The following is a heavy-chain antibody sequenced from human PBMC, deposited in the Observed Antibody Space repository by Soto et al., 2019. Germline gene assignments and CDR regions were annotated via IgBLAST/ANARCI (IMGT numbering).Heavy chain of an antibody. Sequence: EAQLVESGGGLVQPGGSLRLSCAASGFIFSGYWMTWVRQAPGKGLEWVANIKQDGSEEYYVDSVKGRFTISRDNAKNSVYLQMNSLRAEDTAVYYCARDPGPRPARLRGLGWFDPWGQGTLVTVSS. J-gene: IGHJ5*02. CDR2: IKQDGSEE. D-gene: IGHD6-6*01. CDR1: GFIFSGYW. CDR3: ARDPGPRPARLRGLGWFDP. V-gene: IGHV3-7*03.